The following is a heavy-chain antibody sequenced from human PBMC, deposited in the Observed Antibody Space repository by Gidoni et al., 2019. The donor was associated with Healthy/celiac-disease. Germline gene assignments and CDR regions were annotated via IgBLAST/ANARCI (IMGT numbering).Heavy chain of an antibody. CDR3: VLHGDDSSGYYIEPYFQH. Sequence: QLQLQESGPGLVKPSETLSLTCTVSGGSISSSSYYWGWIRQPPGKGLEWIGSIYYSGSTYYNPSLKIRVTISVDTSKNQFSLKLSSVTAADTAVYYCVLHGDDSSGYYIEPYFQHWGQGTLVTVSS. CDR1: GGSISSSSYY. V-gene: IGHV4-39*01. CDR2: IYYSGST. D-gene: IGHD3-22*01. J-gene: IGHJ1*01.